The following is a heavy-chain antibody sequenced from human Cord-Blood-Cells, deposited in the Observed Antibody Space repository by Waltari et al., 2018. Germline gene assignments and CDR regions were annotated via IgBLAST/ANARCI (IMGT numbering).Heavy chain of an antibody. V-gene: IGHV4-39*01. CDR3: ARYCSIAAAGTFDY. J-gene: IGHJ4*02. CDR1: GGSISSSSYY. CDR2: IYYSGST. D-gene: IGHD6-13*01. Sequence: QLQLQESGPGLVKPSETLSLTCTVSGGSISSSSYYWGWIRQPPGKGLEWIGSIYYSGSTYYNPSLKSRVTISVDTSKNQFSLKLSSVTAADTAVYYCARYCSIAAAGTFDYWGQGTLVTVSS.